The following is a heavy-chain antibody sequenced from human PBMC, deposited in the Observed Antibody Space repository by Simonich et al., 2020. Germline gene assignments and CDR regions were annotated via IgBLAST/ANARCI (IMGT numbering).Heavy chain of an antibody. J-gene: IGHJ3*02. V-gene: IGHV3-21*01. CDR1: GFAFSSYS. CDR2: ISRSSSYI. D-gene: IGHD1-26*01. CDR3: ARGIVGASGAFDI. Sequence: EVQLVESGGGLVKPGGSLRLSCAASGFAFSSYSMNWVRQATGKGLEWVSSISRSSSYIYYADSVKGRFNISRDNAKNSLYLQMNSLRAEDTAVYYCARGIVGASGAFDIWGQGTMVTVSS.